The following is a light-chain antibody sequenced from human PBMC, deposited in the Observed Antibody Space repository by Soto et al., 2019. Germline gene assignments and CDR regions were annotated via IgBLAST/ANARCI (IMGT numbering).Light chain of an antibody. V-gene: IGKV4-1*01. Sequence: DIVMTQSPDSLAVSLGERATINCKSSQSVFYSSNNKNCLAWYQQKPGQPPKLLIYWASTRESGVPDRFSGSGSGTDFSLTIGSLQAEDVAVYYCQQYLLTPLTFGGGTKVEIK. CDR3: QQYLLTPLT. CDR1: QSVFYSSNNKNC. CDR2: WAS. J-gene: IGKJ4*01.